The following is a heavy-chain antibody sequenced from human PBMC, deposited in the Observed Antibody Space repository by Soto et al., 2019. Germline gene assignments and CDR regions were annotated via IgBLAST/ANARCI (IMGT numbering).Heavy chain of an antibody. CDR2: IKSKADGGTT. Sequence: GGSLRLSCTASDFTFTNAWMNWLRQAPGKGLEWVGRIKSKADGGTTDYAAPVKGRFIIARDDSKNTVYLQMNSLRNEDADVYYCAADGRGRCIGSSCYFNWFDPWGQGTLVTVSS. J-gene: IGHJ5*02. CDR3: AADGRGRCIGSSCYFNWFDP. CDR1: DFTFTNAW. D-gene: IGHD2-2*01. V-gene: IGHV3-15*07.